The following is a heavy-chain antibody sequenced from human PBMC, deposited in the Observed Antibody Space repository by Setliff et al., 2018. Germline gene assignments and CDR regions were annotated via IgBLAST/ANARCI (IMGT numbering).Heavy chain of an antibody. V-gene: IGHV4-59*11. Sequence: SETLSLTCTVSGGSISSHYWSWIRQPPGKGLEWIGSIYYSGSTNYNPSLKSRVTISVGTSKNQFSLKLSSVTAADTAVYYCARDFWYYDSSGYYEFPYFDYWGQGTPVTVSS. D-gene: IGHD3-22*01. CDR1: GGSISSHY. CDR3: ARDFWYYDSSGYYEFPYFDY. J-gene: IGHJ4*02. CDR2: IYYSGST.